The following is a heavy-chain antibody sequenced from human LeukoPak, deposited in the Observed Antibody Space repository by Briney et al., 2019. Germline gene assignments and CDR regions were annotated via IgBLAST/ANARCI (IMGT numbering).Heavy chain of an antibody. CDR1: GFTFNKYA. CDR2: ISGSDAGT. CDR3: AKDDIPAFATGYMDV. D-gene: IGHD2-2*01. J-gene: IGHJ6*03. V-gene: IGHV3-23*01. Sequence: PGGSLRLSCAASGFTFNKYAMSWVRQAPGKGLEWVSAISGSDAGTYYADSVKGRFTTSRDNSKNTLYLQMNSLRVEDTAIYYCAKDDIPAFATGYMDVWGKGTTVTVSS.